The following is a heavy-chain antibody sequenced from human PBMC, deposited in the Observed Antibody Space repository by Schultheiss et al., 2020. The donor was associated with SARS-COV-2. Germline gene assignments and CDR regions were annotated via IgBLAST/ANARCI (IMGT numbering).Heavy chain of an antibody. CDR3: ARENHRGYCSSTSCPRVWGMDV. V-gene: IGHV4-61*01. D-gene: IGHD2-2*01. J-gene: IGHJ6*02. CDR2: IYYSGST. Sequence: SETLSLTCTVSGGSVSSGTYYWGWIRQPPGKGLEWIGYIYYSGSTNYNPSLKSRVTISVDTSKNQFSLKLSSVTAADTAVYYCARENHRGYCSSTSCPRVWGMDVWGQGTTVTVSS. CDR1: GGSVSSGTYY.